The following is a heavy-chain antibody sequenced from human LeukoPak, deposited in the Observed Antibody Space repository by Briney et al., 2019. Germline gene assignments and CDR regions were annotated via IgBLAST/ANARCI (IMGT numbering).Heavy chain of an antibody. CDR3: ARLTSCRGDCYADPNPDY. D-gene: IGHD2-21*02. Sequence: PGGSLRLSCAASGFTFSTYSMSWVRRAPGKGLEWVSSISSSSSYIKYADSVEGRFTISRDNAQKSVYLQMNSLRAGDTAIYYCARLTSCRGDCYADPNPDYWGQGTLVTVSS. V-gene: IGHV3-21*01. CDR2: ISSSSSYI. J-gene: IGHJ4*02. CDR1: GFTFSTYS.